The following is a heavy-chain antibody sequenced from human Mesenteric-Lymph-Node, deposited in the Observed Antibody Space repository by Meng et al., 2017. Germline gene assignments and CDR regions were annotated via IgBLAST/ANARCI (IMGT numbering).Heavy chain of an antibody. Sequence: GGSLRLSCAASGFTFSNYGMDWVRQAPGKGLEWVSAITTGGDTYYADSVKGRFTISRDNPENTVSLQMNSLRAEDTAVYYCAKAVSPGSSGYYPTYYYFYAMDVWGRGTTVTVSS. CDR2: ITTGGDT. J-gene: IGHJ6*02. V-gene: IGHV3-23*01. D-gene: IGHD6-19*01. CDR3: AKAVSPGSSGYYPTYYYFYAMDV. CDR1: GFTFSNYG.